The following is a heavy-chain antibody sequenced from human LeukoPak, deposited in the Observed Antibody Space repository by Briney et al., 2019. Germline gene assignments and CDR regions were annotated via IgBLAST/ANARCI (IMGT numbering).Heavy chain of an antibody. CDR2: INHSGST. CDR1: GGSFSGYY. V-gene: IGHV4-34*01. Sequence: SETLSLTCAVYGGSFSGYYWSWIRKPPGKGLEWIGEINHSGSTNYNPSLKSRVAISVDTSKNQFSLTLSSVTAADTAVYYCEGALSAQSWDFDVWGKGTLVTVSS. CDR3: EGALSAQSWDFDV. J-gene: IGHJ4*02.